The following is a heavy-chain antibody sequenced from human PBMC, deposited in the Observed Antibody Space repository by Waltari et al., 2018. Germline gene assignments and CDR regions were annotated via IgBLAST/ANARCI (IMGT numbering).Heavy chain of an antibody. CDR1: GVSIHRGH. CDR2: IYYSGST. D-gene: IGHD6-13*01. V-gene: IGHV4-39*01. Sequence: QLHLQESGPGLVEPSGTLYLTCSGSGVSIHRGHWGGIPQPPGKGLEWLGNIYYSGSTYYSPSLDSRIAISVDTSRNQFFLSLTSVTAADTAVYYCARARCSTSSCLFVSGFDPWGQGILVTVSS. CDR3: ARARCSTSSCLFVSGFDP. J-gene: IGHJ5*02.